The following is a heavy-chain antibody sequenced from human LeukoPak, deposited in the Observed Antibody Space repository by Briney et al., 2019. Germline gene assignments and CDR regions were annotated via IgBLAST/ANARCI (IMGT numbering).Heavy chain of an antibody. CDR2: IYYSGST. V-gene: IGHV4-39*01. Sequence: SETLSLTCTVSGGSISSSSYYWGWIRQPPGKGLEWIGSIYYSGSTYYNPSLKSRVTISVDTSKNQFSLKLSSVTAADTAVYYCARQDRMITFGGVIAHFDYWGQGTLVTVSS. J-gene: IGHJ4*02. CDR1: GGSISSSSYY. CDR3: ARQDRMITFGGVIAHFDY. D-gene: IGHD3-16*02.